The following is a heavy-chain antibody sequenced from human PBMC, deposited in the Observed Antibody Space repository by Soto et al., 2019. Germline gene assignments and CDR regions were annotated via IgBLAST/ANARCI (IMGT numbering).Heavy chain of an antibody. CDR1: GYTFTSYY. D-gene: IGHD2-8*01. CDR3: ARPPYPGCINAVCYPLDY. V-gene: IGHV1-46*01. CDR2: INPSGGRT. J-gene: IGHJ4*02. Sequence: QVQLVQSGAEVKKPGASVKISCKASGYTFTSYYMHWVRQAPGQGLEWMGIINPSGGRTNYAQKLQGRVARTRDTSTSTVYMELNSLRSEDTAVYYCARPPYPGCINAVCYPLDYWGQGTLVTVSS.